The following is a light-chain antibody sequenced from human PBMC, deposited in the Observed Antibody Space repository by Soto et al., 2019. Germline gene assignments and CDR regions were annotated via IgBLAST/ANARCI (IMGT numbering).Light chain of an antibody. CDR3: QQYGSSPRYT. V-gene: IGKV3-11*01. Sequence: EIVLTQSPATLSLSPGEGATLSCRASQSVRSSLAWYQQKPGQAPRLLIYDASNRATGIPARFSGSGSGTDFTLTISSLEPEDFAVYYCQQYGSSPRYTFGQGTKLEIK. CDR2: DAS. CDR1: QSVRSS. J-gene: IGKJ2*01.